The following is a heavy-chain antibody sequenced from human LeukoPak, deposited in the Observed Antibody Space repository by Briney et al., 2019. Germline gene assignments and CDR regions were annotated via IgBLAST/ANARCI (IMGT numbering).Heavy chain of an antibody. CDR2: INILSNYI. V-gene: IGHV3-21*01. Sequence: GGSLRLSCAASGFTFSSYSMNWVRQAPGKGLEWVSSINILSNYIYYADSVKGRFTISRDNGKNLVSLQMNSLRDEDTAVYYCARADRDGNKRFLDWGQGTLVTVSS. CDR3: ARADRDGNKRFLD. CDR1: GFTFSSYS. J-gene: IGHJ4*02. D-gene: IGHD5-24*01.